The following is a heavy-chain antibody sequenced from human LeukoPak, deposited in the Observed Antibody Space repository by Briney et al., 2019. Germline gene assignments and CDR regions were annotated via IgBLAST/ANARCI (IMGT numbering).Heavy chain of an antibody. J-gene: IGHJ4*02. CDR1: GFTFSSSL. V-gene: IGHV3-7*03. D-gene: IGHD2-21*02. CDR2: VNQDGGEK. CDR3: ASGRVTAVY. Sequence: GGSPRLSCAASGFTFSSSLMTWVRQAPGKGLEWVASVNQDGGEKNYVDSVKGRFTISRDNAKNSLYLQMNSLRTEDTAVYYCASGRVTAVYWGQGTLVTVSS.